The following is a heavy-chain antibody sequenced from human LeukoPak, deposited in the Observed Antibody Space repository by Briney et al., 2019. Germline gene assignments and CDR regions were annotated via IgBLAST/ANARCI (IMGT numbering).Heavy chain of an antibody. CDR2: INPHSGGT. Sequence: ASVKVSCKTSGYTFTDYYMRWVRQAPGQGLEWMGWINPHSGGTNYAQKFQGRVTMTRDTSISTAYMELSRLRSDDTAVYYCARRWRFGELLGWFDPWGQGTLVTVSS. V-gene: IGHV1-2*02. J-gene: IGHJ5*02. D-gene: IGHD3-10*01. CDR1: GYTFTDYY. CDR3: ARRWRFGELLGWFDP.